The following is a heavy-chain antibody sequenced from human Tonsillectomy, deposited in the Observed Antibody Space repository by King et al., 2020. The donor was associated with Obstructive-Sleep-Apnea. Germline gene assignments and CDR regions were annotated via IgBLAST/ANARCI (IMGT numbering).Heavy chain of an antibody. Sequence: VQLVESGGGLVQPGGSLRLSCAASGFTFSNYDMHWVRQAPGKGLEWVSAVGTAGDPYYPGSVKGRFTIYRENAKNSLYLQMNSLRIGDTAVYYCARDFLGTLWYFDLWGRGTLVTVSS. CDR1: GFTFSNYD. V-gene: IGHV3-13*05. D-gene: IGHD3-3*01. CDR3: ARDFLGTLWYFDL. J-gene: IGHJ2*01. CDR2: VGTAGDP.